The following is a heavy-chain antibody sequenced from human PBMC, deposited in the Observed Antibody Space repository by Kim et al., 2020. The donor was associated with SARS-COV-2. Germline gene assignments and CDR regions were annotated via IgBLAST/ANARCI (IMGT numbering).Heavy chain of an antibody. J-gene: IGHJ4*02. CDR2: IIPIFGTA. CDR3: ARRGNYYDSSGYYLPFDY. V-gene: IGHV1-69*13. CDR1: GGTFSSYA. Sequence: SVKVSCKASGGTFSSYAISWVRQAPGQGLEWMGGIIPIFGTANYAQKFQGRVTITADESTSTAYMELSSLRSEDTAVYYCARRGNYYDSSGYYLPFDYWGQGTLVTVSS. D-gene: IGHD3-22*01.